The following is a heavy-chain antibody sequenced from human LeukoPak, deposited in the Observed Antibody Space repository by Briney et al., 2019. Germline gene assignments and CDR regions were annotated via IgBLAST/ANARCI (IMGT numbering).Heavy chain of an antibody. D-gene: IGHD3-22*01. V-gene: IGHV1-69*13. J-gene: IGHJ4*02. CDR3: ARAPNYYDSSGYYPYYFDY. Sequence: SVKVSCKASGGTFSNYAISWVRQAPGQGLEWMGGIIPIFGTANYAQKFQGRVTITADESTSTAYMELSSLRSEDTAVYYCARAPNYYDSSGYYPYYFDYWGQGTLVTVSS. CDR1: GGTFSNYA. CDR2: IIPIFGTA.